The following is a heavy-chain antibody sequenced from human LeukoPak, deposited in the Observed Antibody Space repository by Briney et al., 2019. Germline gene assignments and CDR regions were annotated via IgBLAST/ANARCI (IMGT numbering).Heavy chain of an antibody. CDR1: GFRFNTYW. Sequence: PGGSLRLSCAASGFRFNTYWMSWVRQAPGKGLEWVANIKQDGSEKYYVDSVKGRFTISRDNAKNSLYLQMNSLRAEDTAVYYCARDLEVSADTAFDYWGQGTLVTVSP. V-gene: IGHV3-7*01. CDR3: ARDLEVSADTAFDY. J-gene: IGHJ4*02. D-gene: IGHD5-18*01. CDR2: IKQDGSEK.